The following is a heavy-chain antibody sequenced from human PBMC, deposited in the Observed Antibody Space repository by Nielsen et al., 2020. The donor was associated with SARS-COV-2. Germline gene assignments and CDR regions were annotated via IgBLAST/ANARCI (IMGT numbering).Heavy chain of an antibody. CDR1: GFTFSSYA. J-gene: IGHJ2*01. V-gene: IGHV3-30*18. CDR2: ISYDGSNK. CDR3: AKTGGEQPYWYFDL. Sequence: GESLKISCAASGFTFSSYAMHWVRQAPGKGLEWVAVISYDGSNKYYADSVKGRFTISRDNSKNTLYLQMNSLRAEDTAVYYCAKTGGEQPYWYFDLWGRGTLVTVSS. D-gene: IGHD3-10*01.